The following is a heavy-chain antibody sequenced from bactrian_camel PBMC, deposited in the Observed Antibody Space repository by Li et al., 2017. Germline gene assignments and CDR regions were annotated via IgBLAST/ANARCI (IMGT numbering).Heavy chain of an antibody. CDR3: AARMSRCYFYDAFVQNSYDP. CDR1: AYSWNSDC. V-gene: IGHV3S53*01. D-gene: IGHD2*01. CDR2: INSGGAT. J-gene: IGHJ4*01. Sequence: HVQLVESGGGSVQAGGSLTLSCVASAYSWNSDCMGWFRQAAGKEREGVAGINSGGATTYADSVKGRFTISKDNAKKTLYLHMTSLKPEDTAMYYCAARMSRCYFYDAFVQNSYDPWGQGTQVTVS.